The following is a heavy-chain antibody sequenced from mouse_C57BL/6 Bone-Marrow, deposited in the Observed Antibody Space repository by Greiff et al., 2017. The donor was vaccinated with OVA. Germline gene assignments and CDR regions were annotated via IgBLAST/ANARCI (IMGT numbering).Heavy chain of an antibody. J-gene: IGHJ3*01. CDR1: GFPITSGYY. D-gene: IGHD4-1*01. V-gene: IGHV12-3*01. CDR2: ITHSGET. Sequence: KLQESGPGLVKPSQSLFLTCSITGFPITSGYYWIWIRQSPGKPLEWMGYITHSGETFYNPSLQSPITITRETSKNQFFLQLNSVTTEDTAMYYCAGGTGTGFAYWGQGTLVTVSA. CDR3: AGGTGTGFAY.